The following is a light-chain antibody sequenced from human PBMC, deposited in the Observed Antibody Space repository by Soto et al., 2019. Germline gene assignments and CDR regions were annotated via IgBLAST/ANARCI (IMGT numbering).Light chain of an antibody. CDR1: QGISSY. V-gene: IGKV1-9*01. Sequence: IQLTQSPSSLSASVGDRVTITCRASQGISSYLGWYQQKPGKAPNLLIYDASTLHSGVPSRFSGGGSGTDFTLTISSLEPEDFAVYYCQQRSNWPPTWTFGQGTKVDIK. CDR2: DAS. J-gene: IGKJ1*01. CDR3: QQRSNWPPTWT.